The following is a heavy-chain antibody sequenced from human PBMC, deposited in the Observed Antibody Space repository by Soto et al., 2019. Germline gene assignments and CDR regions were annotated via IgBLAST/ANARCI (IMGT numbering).Heavy chain of an antibody. CDR3: ARDERNEGGPAGSAGFGP. CDR1: GFTFSSYE. J-gene: IGHJ5*02. Sequence: PGGSLRLSCAASGFTFSSYEMNWVRQAPGKGLEWVSYISSSGSTIYYADSVKGRFTISRDNAKNSLYLQMNSLRAEDTAVYYCARDERNEGGPAGSAGFGPWGQGTLVTVSS. V-gene: IGHV3-48*03. CDR2: ISSSGSTI. D-gene: IGHD1-1*01.